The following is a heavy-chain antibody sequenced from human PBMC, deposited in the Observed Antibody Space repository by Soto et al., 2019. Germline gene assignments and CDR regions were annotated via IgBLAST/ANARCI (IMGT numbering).Heavy chain of an antibody. D-gene: IGHD6-19*01. CDR1: GGSISSYY. CDR3: ARQEYSSGCEYFQH. CDR2: IYYSGST. Sequence: SETLSLTCTVSGGSISSYYWSWIRQPPGKGLEWIGYIYYSGSTNYNPSLKSRVTISVDTSKNQFSLKLSSVTAADTAVYYCARQEYSSGCEYFQHWGQGTLVTVSS. V-gene: IGHV4-59*08. J-gene: IGHJ1*01.